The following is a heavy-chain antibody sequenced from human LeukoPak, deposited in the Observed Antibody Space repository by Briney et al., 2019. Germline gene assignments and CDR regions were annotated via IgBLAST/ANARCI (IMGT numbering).Heavy chain of an antibody. J-gene: IGHJ4*02. D-gene: IGHD3-22*01. CDR1: GFTFRSYW. V-gene: IGHV3-74*01. CDR2: INSEGSST. CDR3: ARVGGYSGAYDY. Sequence: PRRSLRLSCAASGFTFRSYWMHWGRQAPGKGLVWVSRINSEGSSTSYADSVKGRFTISRDNAKNTLYLQMNSLRAEDTAVYYCARVGGYSGAYDYWGQGTLVTVSS.